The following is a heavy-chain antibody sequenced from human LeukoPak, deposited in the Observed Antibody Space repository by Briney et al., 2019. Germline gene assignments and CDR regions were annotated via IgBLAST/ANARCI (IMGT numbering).Heavy chain of an antibody. CDR1: GYTFTSYD. CDR3: ERVWLGNFGVYY. J-gene: IGHJ4*02. CDR2: INPNSSNT. V-gene: IGHV1-8*01. Sequence: GASVKVSCKASGYTFTSYDINWARQATGQGLEWMGGINPNSSNTGYAQKFQGRVTMTRNTSISTADMELSRLRSEETAVYYCERVWLGNFGVYYWGQGTLVAVSS. D-gene: IGHD5-18*01.